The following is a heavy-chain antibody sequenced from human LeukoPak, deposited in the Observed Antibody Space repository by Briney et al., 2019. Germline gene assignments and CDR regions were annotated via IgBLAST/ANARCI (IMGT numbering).Heavy chain of an antibody. CDR2: IYTSGST. V-gene: IGHV4-59*10. CDR1: GGSFSGYY. D-gene: IGHD3-3*01. Sequence: PSETLSLTCAVYGGSFSGYYWSWIRQPAGKGLEWIGRIYTSGSTNYNPSLKSRVTMSVDTSKNQFSLKLSSVTAADTAVYYCARSRITDFGDYFDYWGQGTLVTVSS. CDR3: ARSRITDFGDYFDY. J-gene: IGHJ4*02.